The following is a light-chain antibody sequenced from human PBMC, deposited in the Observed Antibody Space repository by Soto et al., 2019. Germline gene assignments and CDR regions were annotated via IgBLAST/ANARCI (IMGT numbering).Light chain of an antibody. CDR3: QQYGTSFFT. Sequence: EIVLTQSPATLSLSPGERATISCRASQSVPSGYVAWFQQKSGQAPRLLIYGASTRATGIPDRFSGSGSGTDFTLTISRLEPEDFAVYFCQQYGTSFFTFGGGTKVDIK. CDR2: GAS. V-gene: IGKV3-20*01. J-gene: IGKJ4*01. CDR1: QSVPSGY.